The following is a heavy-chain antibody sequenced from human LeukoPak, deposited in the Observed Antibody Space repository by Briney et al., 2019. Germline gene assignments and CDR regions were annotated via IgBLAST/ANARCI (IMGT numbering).Heavy chain of an antibody. D-gene: IGHD3-3*01. CDR1: GYNFSDHF. CDR2: INPKSGGT. J-gene: IGHJ3*01. V-gene: IGHV1-2*02. CDR3: VRDFNDFWSGRDAFDL. Sequence: GASVKVSCKASGYNFSDHFLHWVRQARGQGLEWMGWINPKSGGTKYAQKFQGRIIVTGNTSISTLYMELGRLTSDDTAVYYCVRDFNDFWSGRDAFDLWGQGTLVSVSS.